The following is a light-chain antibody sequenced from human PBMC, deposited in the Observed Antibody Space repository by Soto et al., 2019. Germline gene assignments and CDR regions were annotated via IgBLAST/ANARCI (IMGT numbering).Light chain of an antibody. Sequence: QSPSTLSASVGDRVTITCRASESMSNCLAWYQQKPGKAPKLLISGASSLQSGVPSRFSGSASGTEFTLTISSLQPDDIATYYCQQDFNYPITFGQGTRLEIK. CDR2: GAS. CDR3: QQDFNYPIT. J-gene: IGKJ5*01. V-gene: IGKV1-5*01. CDR1: ESMSNC.